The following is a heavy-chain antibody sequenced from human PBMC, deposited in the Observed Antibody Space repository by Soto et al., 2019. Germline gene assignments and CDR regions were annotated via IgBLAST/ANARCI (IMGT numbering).Heavy chain of an antibody. V-gene: IGHV1-46*01. D-gene: IGHD2-2*01. Sequence: QVQLVQSGAEVKKPGASVKVSCKASGYTFTSYYMHWVRQAPGQGLEWMGIINPSGGSTSYAQKFQGRVTMPRDTSTSTVYMELSSLRSEDTAVYYCARGPTSDIVVVPAAMANWYFDLWGRGTLVTVSS. CDR1: GYTFTSYY. J-gene: IGHJ2*01. CDR3: ARGPTSDIVVVPAAMANWYFDL. CDR2: INPSGGST.